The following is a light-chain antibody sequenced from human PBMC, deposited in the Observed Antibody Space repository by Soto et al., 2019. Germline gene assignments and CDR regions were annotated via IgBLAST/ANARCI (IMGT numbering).Light chain of an antibody. V-gene: IGKV1-5*03. CDR2: KAS. CDR1: QSIRSW. Sequence: DLQMTQSPSTLSASVGDRVTITCRASQSIRSWLAWYQQKPGKAPKLLIYKASILEGGVPSRFRGSGSGTEFTLTISNLQPDDFASYCCQQYNTYPWTFGQGTKVEIK. J-gene: IGKJ1*01. CDR3: QQYNTYPWT.